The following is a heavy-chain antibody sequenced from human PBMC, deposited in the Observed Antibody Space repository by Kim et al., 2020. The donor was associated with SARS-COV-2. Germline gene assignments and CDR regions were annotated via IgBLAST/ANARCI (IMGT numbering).Heavy chain of an antibody. V-gene: IGHV4-31*03. CDR1: GGSISSGGYY. D-gene: IGHD4-17*01. CDR2: IYYSGST. J-gene: IGHJ4*02. CDR3: ARAKRTTVKGGGFDY. Sequence: SETLSLTCTVSGGSISSGGYYWSWIRQHPGKGLEWIGYIYYSGSTYYNPSLKSRVTISVDTSKNQFSLKLSSVTAADTAVYYCARAKRTTVKGGGFDYWGQGTLVTVSS.